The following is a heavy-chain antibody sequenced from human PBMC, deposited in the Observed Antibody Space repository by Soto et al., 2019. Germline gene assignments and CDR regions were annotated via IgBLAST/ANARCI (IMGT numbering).Heavy chain of an antibody. CDR2: MNPNSGNT. CDR1: GYTFTSYD. D-gene: IGHD3-10*01. Sequence: ASVKVSCKASGYTFTSYDINWVRQATGQGREWMGWMNPNSGNTGYAQNFQGRVTMTRNTSISTAYMELSSLRSEDTAVYYCARALDSYYYGSGSYLSWGQGTLVAVSS. J-gene: IGHJ4*02. CDR3: ARALDSYYYGSGSYLS. V-gene: IGHV1-8*01.